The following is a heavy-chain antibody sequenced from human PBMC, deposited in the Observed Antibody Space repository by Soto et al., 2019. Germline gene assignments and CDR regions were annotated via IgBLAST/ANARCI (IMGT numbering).Heavy chain of an antibody. CDR2: INPHSGGT. J-gene: IGHJ6*03. CDR3: ARGLDRVPGATHYYYYYMDV. CDR1: GYTFTGYY. D-gene: IGHD2-2*01. V-gene: IGHV1-2*04. Sequence: ASVKVSCKASGYTFTGYYMHWVRQAPGQGLEWMGWINPHSGGTSYAQKFQGWVTMTRDTSISTAYMELSRLKSDDTAVYYCARGLDRVPGATHYYYYYMDVWGKGTTVTVSS.